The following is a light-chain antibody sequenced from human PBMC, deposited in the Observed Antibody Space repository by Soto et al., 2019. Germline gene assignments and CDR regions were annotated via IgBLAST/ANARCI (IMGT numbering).Light chain of an antibody. CDR2: DVS. V-gene: IGLV2-14*03. CDR1: SSEVGGYNY. CDR3: SSYTGSSTPYV. Sequence: QSVLTQPASVSGSPGQSIAISCTGTSSEVGGYNYGSWYQHHPGKVPKLMIYDVSNRPSGVADRFSGSTSGNTASLTISGVLAEDEADYYCSSYTGSSTPYVFGTGTKLTVL. J-gene: IGLJ1*01.